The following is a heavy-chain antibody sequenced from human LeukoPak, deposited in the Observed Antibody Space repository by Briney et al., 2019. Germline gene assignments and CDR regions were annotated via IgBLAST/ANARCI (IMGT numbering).Heavy chain of an antibody. CDR3: ARVSYYDSSGYYLRDYFDY. D-gene: IGHD3-22*01. Sequence: PSETLSLTCTVSGGSISSFHWSWIRQPPGKGLEWIGYIYYSGSTNYNPSLKSRVTISVDTSKNQFSLKLSSVTAADTAVYYCARVSYYDSSGYYLRDYFDYWGQGTLVTVSS. CDR2: IYYSGST. J-gene: IGHJ4*02. CDR1: GGSISSFH. V-gene: IGHV4-59*01.